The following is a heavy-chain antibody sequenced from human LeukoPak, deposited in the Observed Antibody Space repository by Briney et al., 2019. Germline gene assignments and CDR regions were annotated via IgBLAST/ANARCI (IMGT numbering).Heavy chain of an antibody. J-gene: IGHJ6*02. CDR3: ASDSYYDSSGPDYYYYGMDV. Sequence: SVKVSCKASGGTFSSYAISWVRQAPGQGLEWMGRIIPILGIANYAQKFQGRVTITADKSTSTAYMELSSLRSEDTAVYYCASDSYYDSSGPDYYYYGMDVWGQGTTVTVSS. CDR1: GGTFSSYA. V-gene: IGHV1-69*04. CDR2: IIPILGIA. D-gene: IGHD3-22*01.